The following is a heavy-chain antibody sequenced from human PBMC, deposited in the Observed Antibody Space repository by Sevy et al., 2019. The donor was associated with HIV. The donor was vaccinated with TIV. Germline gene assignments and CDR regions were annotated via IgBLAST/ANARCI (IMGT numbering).Heavy chain of an antibody. CDR1: GFTFSRSD. J-gene: IGHJ4*02. CDR3: AKEDTAMVSSLDY. Sequence: RGSLRLSCAASGFTFSRSDMHWVRQAPGKGLEWVAVISYDGSDKYYADSVKGRFTISRDNSKNTLYLQMNSLRAEDTAVYYCAKEDTAMVSSLDYWGQGTLVTVSS. D-gene: IGHD5-18*01. CDR2: ISYDGSDK. V-gene: IGHV3-30*18.